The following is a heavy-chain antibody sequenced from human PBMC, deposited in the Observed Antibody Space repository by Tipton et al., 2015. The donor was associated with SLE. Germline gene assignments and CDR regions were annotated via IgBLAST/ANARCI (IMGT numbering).Heavy chain of an antibody. D-gene: IGHD4-23*01. V-gene: IGHV4-59*01. CDR1: GGSISSYY. CDR3: ARAPRCGNIDY. CDR2: IYYSGST. J-gene: IGHJ4*02. Sequence: TLSLTCSVSGGSISSYYWSWIRQPPGKGLEWIGYIYYSGSTNYNPSLKSRVTISVDTSKNHFSLNLSSVTAADTAMYFCARAPRCGNIDYWGQGTLVTVSS.